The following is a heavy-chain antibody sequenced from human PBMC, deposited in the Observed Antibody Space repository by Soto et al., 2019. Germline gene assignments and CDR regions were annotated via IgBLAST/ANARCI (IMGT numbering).Heavy chain of an antibody. CDR1: GGSISSGGYS. D-gene: IGHD2-2*01. CDR3: ARGYSGTSFNDY. CDR2: IYHSGST. Sequence: PSETLSLTCAVSGGSISSGGYSWSWIRQPPGKGLEWIGYIYHSGSTYYNPSLKSRVTISVDGSKNQFSLKLSSVTAADTAVYYCARGYSGTSFNDYWGQGTLVTVSS. J-gene: IGHJ4*02. V-gene: IGHV4-30-2*01.